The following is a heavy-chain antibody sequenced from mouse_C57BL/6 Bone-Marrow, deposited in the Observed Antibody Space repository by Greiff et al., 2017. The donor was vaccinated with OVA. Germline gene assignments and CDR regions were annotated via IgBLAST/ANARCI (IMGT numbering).Heavy chain of an antibody. D-gene: IGHD1-1*01. V-gene: IGHV1-82*01. CDR1: GYAFSSSW. J-gene: IGHJ2*01. CDR2: IYPGDGDT. Sequence: VQRVESGPELVKPGASVKISCKASGYAFSSSWMNWVKQRPGKGLEWIGRIYPGDGDTNYNGKFKGKATLTADKSYSTAYMQLSSLTSEDSAVYFCARLGGAYYGSSYDYFDYWGQGTTLTVSS. CDR3: ARLGGAYYGSSYDYFDY.